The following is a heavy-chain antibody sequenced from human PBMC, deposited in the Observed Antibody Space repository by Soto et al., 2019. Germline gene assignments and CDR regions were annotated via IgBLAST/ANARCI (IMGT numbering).Heavy chain of an antibody. CDR2: IYWDDDK. J-gene: IGHJ4*02. D-gene: IGHD1-26*01. CDR3: AHIGVGTTYLCDY. CDR1: GFSLSTSGVG. V-gene: IGHV2-5*02. Sequence: QITLKESGPTLVKPTQPLTLPCTFSGFSLSTSGVGVGWLRQPPGKALEWLAAIYWDDDKRYSPSLESRLTITKDTSKNQVVLIMTNMDPVDTATYYCAHIGVGTTYLCDYWGQGTLITVSS.